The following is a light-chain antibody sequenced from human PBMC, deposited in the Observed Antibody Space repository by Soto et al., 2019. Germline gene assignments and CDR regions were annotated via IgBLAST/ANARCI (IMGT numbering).Light chain of an antibody. J-gene: IGLJ3*02. V-gene: IGLV1-40*01. CDR2: GNS. CDR3: QSYDSSLSGS. CDR1: SSNIGAGYD. Sequence: QSVLTQPPSVSGAPGQRVTISCTGSSSNIGAGYDVHWYQQLPGTAPKLLIYGNSNRPSGVPDRFSGSKSGTSASLAITGLQAEDEAYYYCQSYDSSLSGSFGGGTKVTVL.